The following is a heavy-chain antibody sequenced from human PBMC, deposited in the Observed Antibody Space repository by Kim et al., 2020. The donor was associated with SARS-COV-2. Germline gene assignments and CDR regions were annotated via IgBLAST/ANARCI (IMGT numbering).Heavy chain of an antibody. CDR2: INSDGSTT. CDR1: GFTFSSYW. Sequence: GGSLRLSCAASGFTFSSYWMHWVRQAPGKGLVWVSRINSDGSTTTYVDSVKGRFTISRDNAKNTLYLEMNSLRAEDTAVYYCARGLENPAMTFGYWGQGTLVTVSS. V-gene: IGHV3-74*01. J-gene: IGHJ4*02. D-gene: IGHD5-18*01. CDR3: ARGLENPAMTFGY.